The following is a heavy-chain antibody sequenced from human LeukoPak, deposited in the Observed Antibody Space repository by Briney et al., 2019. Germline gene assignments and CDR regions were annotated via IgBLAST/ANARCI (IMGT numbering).Heavy chain of an antibody. Sequence: GGSLRLSCAASGFTFSSYGMYWVRQGPGKGLEWVALIYNDGGTHYTDSVKGRFTISRDTSRNTLFLQMNSLRVEDSAMYYCVKRLTLGDLSIKGAFALWGQGTMVTVAS. D-gene: IGHD3-16*02. J-gene: IGHJ3*01. CDR3: VKRLTLGDLSIKGAFAL. V-gene: IGHV3-NL1*01. CDR2: IYNDGGT. CDR1: GFTFSSYG.